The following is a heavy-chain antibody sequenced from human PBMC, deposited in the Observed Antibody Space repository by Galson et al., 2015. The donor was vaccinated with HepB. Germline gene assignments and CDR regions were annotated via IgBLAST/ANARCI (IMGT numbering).Heavy chain of an antibody. CDR2: IKPDGSES. J-gene: IGHJ4*02. CDR1: GFTFNNYW. D-gene: IGHD3-16*01. Sequence: SLRLSCAASGFTFNNYWMTWVRQAPGKGLEWVANIKPDGSESYYLDSVRGRFTFSRDNAKNSLYLQMNSLRAEDTAVYYCARSGGYGWDYWGQGILVTVSS. CDR3: ARSGGYGWDY. V-gene: IGHV3-7*01.